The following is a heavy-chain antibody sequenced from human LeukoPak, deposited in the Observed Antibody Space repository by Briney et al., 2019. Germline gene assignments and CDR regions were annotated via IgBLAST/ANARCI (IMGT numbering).Heavy chain of an antibody. CDR2: IHSSGGS. Sequence: KPSETLSLTCTVSCASISNYYWSWIRQTPEKGLEWMGHIHSSGGSSYYPSLKSRLTLSIDTSRNQLSLKLPSVTAADTAVYFCARLGSYHDFWGQGALVTVSS. D-gene: IGHD1-26*01. CDR3: ARLGSYHDF. V-gene: IGHV4-4*09. CDR1: CASISNYY. J-gene: IGHJ4*02.